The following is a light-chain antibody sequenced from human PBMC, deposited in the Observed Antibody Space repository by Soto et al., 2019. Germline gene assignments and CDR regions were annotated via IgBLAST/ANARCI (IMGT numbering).Light chain of an antibody. J-gene: IGLJ1*01. V-gene: IGLV2-14*01. Sequence: QSVLTQPASVSGSPGQSITISCTETSSDVGGYIYVSWYQQHPGKAPKLMIYEVSNRPSGVSNRFSGSKSGNTASLTISGLQAEDEADYYCSSYSRSSFYVFGTGTKVTVL. CDR1: SSDVGGYIY. CDR2: EVS. CDR3: SSYSRSSFYV.